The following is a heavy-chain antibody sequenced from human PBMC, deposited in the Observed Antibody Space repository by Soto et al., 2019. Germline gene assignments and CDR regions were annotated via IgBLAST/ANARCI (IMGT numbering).Heavy chain of an antibody. J-gene: IGHJ6*02. CDR3: ARTPSGYCSSTSCYGNYHYYGMDV. CDR1: GGSISSYY. Sequence: SETLSLTCTVSGGSISSYYWSWIRQPPWKGLEWIGYIYYSGSTNYNPSLKSRVTISVDTSKNQFSLKLSSVTAADTAVYYCARTPSGYCSSTSCYGNYHYYGMDVWGQGTTVTVSS. CDR2: IYYSGST. V-gene: IGHV4-59*01. D-gene: IGHD2-2*03.